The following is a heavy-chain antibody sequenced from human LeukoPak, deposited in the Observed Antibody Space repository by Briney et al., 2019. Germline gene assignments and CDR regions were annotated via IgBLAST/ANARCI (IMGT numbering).Heavy chain of an antibody. CDR3: AKDRRPGPGTYYGYFDH. Sequence: GGSLRLSCAASGFTFSSYAMSWVRQAPGKGLEWVSAISGSGGSTYYADSVKGRFTISRDNSNNTLYLQVNSLRAEDTAVYFCAKDRRPGPGTYYGYFDHWGQGTLVTVSS. J-gene: IGHJ4*02. D-gene: IGHD3-10*01. CDR1: GFTFSSYA. V-gene: IGHV3-23*01. CDR2: ISGSGGST.